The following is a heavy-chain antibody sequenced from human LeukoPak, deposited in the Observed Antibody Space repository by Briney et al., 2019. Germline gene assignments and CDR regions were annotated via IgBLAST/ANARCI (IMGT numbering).Heavy chain of an antibody. Sequence: SETLSLTCAVSGYSISSGYYWGWIRQPPGKGLEWIGSIYHSGSTYYNPSLKSRVTISVDTSKNQFSLKLSSVTAADTAVYYCARAFTVTKDYFDYWGQGTLVTVSS. CDR1: GYSISSGYY. J-gene: IGHJ4*02. V-gene: IGHV4-38-2*01. CDR3: ARAFTVTKDYFDY. CDR2: IYHSGST. D-gene: IGHD4-17*01.